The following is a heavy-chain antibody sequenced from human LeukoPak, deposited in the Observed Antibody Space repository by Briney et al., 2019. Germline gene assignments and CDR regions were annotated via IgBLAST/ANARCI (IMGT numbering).Heavy chain of an antibody. CDR2: INDSGST. J-gene: IGHJ4*02. Sequence: SETLSLTCTVSGGSISSSSYYWSWIRQPPGKGLEWLGEINDSGSTNYNPSLKSRATISAETSKNQFSLNLSSVTAADTAVYYCARHMLGGKRSFDSWGQGTLVTVSS. CDR1: GGSISSSSYY. V-gene: IGHV4-39*01. CDR3: ARHMLGGKRSFDS. D-gene: IGHD4-23*01.